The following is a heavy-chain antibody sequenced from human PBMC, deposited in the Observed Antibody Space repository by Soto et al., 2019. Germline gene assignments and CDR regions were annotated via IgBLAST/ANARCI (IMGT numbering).Heavy chain of an antibody. J-gene: IGHJ4*02. CDR2: IILVFGTT. D-gene: IGHD3-10*01. Sequence: QVQLVQSAAEVKNPGSSVKVSCKASGGTFDSHSVSWVRQAPGQGLEWMGGIILVFGTTNYAQRFQGRVTITADESTSTAYMELSSLKSEDTAVYYCAREGGDLLSHFDSWGQGTRVTVSS. CDR1: GGTFDSHS. CDR3: AREGGDLLSHFDS. V-gene: IGHV1-69*01.